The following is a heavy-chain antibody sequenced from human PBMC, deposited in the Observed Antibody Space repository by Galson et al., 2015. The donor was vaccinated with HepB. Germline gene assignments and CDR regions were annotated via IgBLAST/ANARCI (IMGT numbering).Heavy chain of an antibody. CDR2: IIPILGIA. Sequence: SVKVSCKASGGTFSSYTISWVRQAPGQGLEWMGRIIPILGIANYAQKFQGRVTITADKSTSTAYMELSSLRSEDTAVYYCARSYYYDSSGSPAGMGFQHWGQGTLVTVSS. V-gene: IGHV1-69*02. CDR3: ARSYYYDSSGSPAGMGFQH. D-gene: IGHD3-22*01. J-gene: IGHJ1*01. CDR1: GGTFSSYT.